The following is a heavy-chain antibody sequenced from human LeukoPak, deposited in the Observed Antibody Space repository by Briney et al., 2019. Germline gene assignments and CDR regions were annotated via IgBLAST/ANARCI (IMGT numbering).Heavy chain of an antibody. CDR3: ARDNYDFWSGYYTNWFDP. CDR2: IWYGGSNK. D-gene: IGHD3-3*01. CDR1: GFTFSSHG. V-gene: IGHV3-33*08. J-gene: IGHJ5*02. Sequence: GGSLSLSCAASGFTFSSHGMHWVRQAPGKGLEWVAVIWYGGSNKYYADSVKGRFTISRDNSKNTLYLQMNSLRTEDTAVYYCARDNYDFWSGYYTNWFDPWGQGTLVTVSS.